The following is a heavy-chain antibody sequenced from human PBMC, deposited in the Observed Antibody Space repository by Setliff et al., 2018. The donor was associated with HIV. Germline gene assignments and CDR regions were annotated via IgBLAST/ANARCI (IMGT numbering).Heavy chain of an antibody. J-gene: IGHJ5*02. CDR3: ARRHTAFDP. Sequence: SETLSLTCSVSGGSFSGYYWSWIRQSPGKGLEWIGEINHSGSTNFNPSLKSRVTISVDTSKNQLSLRLRSVTAADTAVYYCARRHTAFDPWGQGTLVTVSS. D-gene: IGHD5-18*01. CDR2: INHSGST. CDR1: GGSFSGYY. V-gene: IGHV4-34*01.